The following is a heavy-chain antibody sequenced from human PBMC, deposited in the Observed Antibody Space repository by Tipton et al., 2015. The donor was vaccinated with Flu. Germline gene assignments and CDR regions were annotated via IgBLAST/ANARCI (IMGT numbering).Heavy chain of an antibody. V-gene: IGHV4-4*07. D-gene: IGHD3-3*01. CDR3: AGDAGVVNGIDV. CDR2: IHTSGSI. CDR1: GDSASTYY. J-gene: IGHJ6*02. Sequence: TLSLTCLVSGDSASTYYWSWIRQPAGKGLEWIGRIHTSGSIFYNPSLKSRVTLSVDTSKRHLSLELRSVTAADTAVYYCAGDAGVVNGIDVWGQGTTVTVSS.